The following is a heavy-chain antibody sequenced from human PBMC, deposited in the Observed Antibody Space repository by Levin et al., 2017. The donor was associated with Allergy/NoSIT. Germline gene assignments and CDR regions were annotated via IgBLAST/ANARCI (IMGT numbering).Heavy chain of an antibody. V-gene: IGHV3-23*01. Sequence: AGGSLRLSCASSGFSFVNYAMGWVRQAPGKGLEWVSAISGHSAGTYYADSVKGRFTISRDNSKNTLFLQMNNLRVEDTAIYYCGKGAAAAADNWFDAWGQGTLVILSA. CDR2: ISGHSAGT. D-gene: IGHD6-13*01. CDR3: GKGAAAAADNWFDA. CDR1: GFSFVNYA. J-gene: IGHJ5*02.